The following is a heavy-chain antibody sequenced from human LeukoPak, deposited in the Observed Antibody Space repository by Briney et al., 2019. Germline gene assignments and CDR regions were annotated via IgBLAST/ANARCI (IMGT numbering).Heavy chain of an antibody. CDR3: PSLGFLAWLLDY. CDR1: GFTVSSNY. J-gene: IGHJ4*02. Sequence: GSLRLPCAASGFTVSSNYMSWVRQAPGKGLEWVSVIYSGGSTYYADSVKGRFTFSRDNSKNTLYLQMNSLRAEDTAVYYCPSLGFLAWLLDYWGQGTLVTVSS. V-gene: IGHV3-66*02. D-gene: IGHD3-3*02. CDR2: IYSGGST.